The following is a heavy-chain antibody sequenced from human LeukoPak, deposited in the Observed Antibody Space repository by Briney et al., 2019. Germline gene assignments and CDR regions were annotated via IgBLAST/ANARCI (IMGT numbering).Heavy chain of an antibody. Sequence: GGSLGLSCAASGFTFSSYSMNWVRQAPGKGLEWVSYISSSSSTIYYADSVKGRFTISRDNAKNSLYLQMNSLRAEDTAVYYCATDYDSTTPGYFDYWGQGTLVTVSS. CDR2: ISSSSSTI. CDR3: ATDYDSTTPGYFDY. D-gene: IGHD3-22*01. J-gene: IGHJ4*02. V-gene: IGHV3-48*01. CDR1: GFTFSSYS.